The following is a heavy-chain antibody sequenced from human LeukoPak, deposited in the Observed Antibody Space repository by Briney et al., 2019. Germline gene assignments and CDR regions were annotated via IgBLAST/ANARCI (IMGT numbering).Heavy chain of an antibody. D-gene: IGHD4-17*01. J-gene: IGHJ6*03. CDR1: GYTFTSYD. Sequence: ASVKVSCKASGYTFTSYDINWVRQATGQGLEWMGWMNPNSGNTGYAQKFQGRVTMTRNTSISTAYMELSSLRSEDTAVYYCAVDYGDPGRTDYYYYYMDVWGKGTTVTVSS. CDR2: MNPNSGNT. CDR3: AVDYGDPGRTDYYYYYMDV. V-gene: IGHV1-8*01.